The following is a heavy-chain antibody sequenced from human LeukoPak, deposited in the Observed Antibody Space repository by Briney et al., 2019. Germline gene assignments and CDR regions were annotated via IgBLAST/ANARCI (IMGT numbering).Heavy chain of an antibody. CDR3: AKGGHYDFWSGYFDY. Sequence: GGSLRLSCAASGFTFDDYAMHLVRQAPGKGLEWVSGISWNSGSIGYADSVKGRFTISRDNAKNSLYLQMNSLRAEDTALYYCAKGGHYDFWSGYFDYWGQGTLVTVSS. V-gene: IGHV3-9*01. CDR1: GFTFDDYA. J-gene: IGHJ4*02. CDR2: ISWNSGSI. D-gene: IGHD3-3*01.